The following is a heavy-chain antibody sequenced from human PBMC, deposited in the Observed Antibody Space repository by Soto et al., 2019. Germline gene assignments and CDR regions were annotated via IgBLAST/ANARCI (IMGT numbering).Heavy chain of an antibody. CDR1: GFTFSSYW. CDR2: IKQDGSEK. CDR3: ARGHVVPGIAVAGDDAFDI. D-gene: IGHD6-19*01. V-gene: IGHV3-7*01. J-gene: IGHJ3*02. Sequence: GGSLRLSCAASGFTFSSYWMSWVRQAPGKGLEWVANIKQDGSEKYYVDSVKGRFTISRDNAKNSLYLQMNSLRAEDTAVYYCARGHVVPGIAVAGDDAFDIWGQGTMVTVSS.